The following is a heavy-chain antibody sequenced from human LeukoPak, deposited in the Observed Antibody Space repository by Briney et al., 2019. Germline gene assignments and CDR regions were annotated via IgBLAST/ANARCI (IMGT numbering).Heavy chain of an antibody. D-gene: IGHD3-10*01. CDR1: GGSFSGYY. Sequence: SETLSLTCAVYGGSFSGYYWSWIRQPPGKGLEWIGEINHSGSTNYNPSLKSRVTMSVDTSKNQFSLKLSSVTAADTAVYYCARDRYYYGSESYYFDYWGQGTLVTVSS. CDR3: ARDRYYYGSESYYFDY. J-gene: IGHJ4*02. CDR2: INHSGST. V-gene: IGHV4-34*01.